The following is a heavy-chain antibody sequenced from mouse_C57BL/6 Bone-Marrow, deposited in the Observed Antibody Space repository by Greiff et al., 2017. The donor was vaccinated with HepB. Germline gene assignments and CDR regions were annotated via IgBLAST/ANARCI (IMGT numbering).Heavy chain of an antibody. CDR2: IDPENGDT. CDR1: GFNIKDDY. CDR3: TTGGYYPAWFAY. V-gene: IGHV14-4*01. J-gene: IGHJ3*01. D-gene: IGHD2-12*01. Sequence: EVQLQQSGAELVRPGASVKLSCTASGFNIKDDYMHWVKQRPEQGLEWIGWIDPENGDTEYASKFQGKATITADTSSNTAYLKLSSLTSEDTAVYYCTTGGYYPAWFAYWGQGTLVTVSA.